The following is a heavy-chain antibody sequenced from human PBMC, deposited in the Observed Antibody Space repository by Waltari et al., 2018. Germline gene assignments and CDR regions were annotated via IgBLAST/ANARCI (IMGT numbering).Heavy chain of an antibody. Sequence: EVQLVQSGAEVKKPGESLRISCKGSGYNFTTYWISWVRQMPGKGLGVMGRISHNDAYYNYRPSFQGHVTIAGDKSINTAYWQWSRLRASDTAIYYCARHPVDWDQGHNYGLDVWGQGTTVTVSS. CDR1: GYNFTTYW. D-gene: IGHD1-26*01. J-gene: IGHJ6*02. CDR3: ARHPVDWDQGHNYGLDV. CDR2: ISHNDAYY. V-gene: IGHV5-10-1*03.